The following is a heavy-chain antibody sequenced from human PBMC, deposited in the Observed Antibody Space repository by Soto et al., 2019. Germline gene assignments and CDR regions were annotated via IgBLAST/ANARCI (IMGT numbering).Heavy chain of an antibody. J-gene: IGHJ5*02. D-gene: IGHD1-26*01. CDR3: AKDGATRAWFGP. CDR1: GFTFSRSA. V-gene: IGHV3-23*01. CDR2: ISDTGDNT. Sequence: TGGSLRLSCAASGFTFSRSAMNWVRQAPGKGLEWVSLISDTGDNTYYADSVKGRFTIFRANSMNMLYLQMNSLRAEDTAVYYCAKDGATRAWFGPWGQGTLVTDSS.